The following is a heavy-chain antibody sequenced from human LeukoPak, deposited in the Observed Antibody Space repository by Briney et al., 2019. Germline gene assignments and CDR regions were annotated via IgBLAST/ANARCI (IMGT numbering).Heavy chain of an antibody. Sequence: SETLSLTCAVYGGSFSGYYWSWIRQPPGKGLEWIGEINHSGSTNYNPSLKSRVTISVDTSKNQFSLKLSSVTAADTAVYYCARHLSGSNLYNWFDPWGQGTLVTVSS. J-gene: IGHJ5*02. CDR2: INHSGST. D-gene: IGHD3-10*01. CDR1: GGSFSGYY. V-gene: IGHV4-34*01. CDR3: ARHLSGSNLYNWFDP.